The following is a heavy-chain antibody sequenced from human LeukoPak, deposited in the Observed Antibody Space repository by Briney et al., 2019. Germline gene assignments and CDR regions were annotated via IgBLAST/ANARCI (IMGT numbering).Heavy chain of an antibody. V-gene: IGHV3-21*01. Sequence: GGSLRLSCAASGFTFRSYSMNWVRQAPGEGLEWVSSISSTSTYIYYADSMKGRFTISRDNAKNSLYLQMNSLRAEDTAVYYCARDLKAVAGNIDYWGQGTLVTVSS. CDR3: ARDLKAVAGNIDY. CDR2: ISSTSTYI. CDR1: GFTFRSYS. D-gene: IGHD6-13*01. J-gene: IGHJ4*02.